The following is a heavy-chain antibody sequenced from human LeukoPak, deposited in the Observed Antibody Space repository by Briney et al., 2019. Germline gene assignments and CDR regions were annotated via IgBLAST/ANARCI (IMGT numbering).Heavy chain of an antibody. J-gene: IGHJ4*02. Sequence: GGSLRLSCAASGFSFSSYAMSWVRQAPGKGLEWVSAISGSGGSTYYADSVKGRFTISRDNSKNTLYLQMNSLRAEDTAVYYCAKGGRYYYDSSGYYYGPEYFDYWGQGTLVTVSS. D-gene: IGHD3-22*01. CDR2: ISGSGGST. CDR3: AKGGRYYYDSSGYYYGPEYFDY. V-gene: IGHV3-23*01. CDR1: GFSFSSYA.